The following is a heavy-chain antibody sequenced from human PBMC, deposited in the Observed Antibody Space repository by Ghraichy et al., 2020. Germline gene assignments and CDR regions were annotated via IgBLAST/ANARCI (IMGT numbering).Heavy chain of an antibody. J-gene: IGHJ6*02. Sequence: GGSLRLSCAASGFTFSSYAMSWVRQAPGKGLEWVSTISGSGGSTYYADSVKGRFTISRDNSKNTLYLQMNSLRAEDTAVYYCAKGTSNYEVLSGYYYGMDVWGQGTTVTVSS. CDR3: AKGTSNYEVLSGYYYGMDV. D-gene: IGHD4-11*01. V-gene: IGHV3-23*01. CDR2: ISGSGGST. CDR1: GFTFSSYA.